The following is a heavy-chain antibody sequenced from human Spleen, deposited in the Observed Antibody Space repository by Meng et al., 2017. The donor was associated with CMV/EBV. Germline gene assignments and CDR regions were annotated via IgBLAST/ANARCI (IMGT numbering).Heavy chain of an antibody. J-gene: IGHJ4*02. Sequence: CKASGYTFTSYCMHWVRRAPGQGLEWMVIINPSGGSTCYAQKFQGRVTMTRDTSTSTVYMELSSLRSEDTAVYYCARAVAALLKLDYWGQGTLVTVSS. CDR3: ARAVAALLKLDY. CDR2: INPSGGST. CDR1: GYTFTSYC. D-gene: IGHD6-19*01. V-gene: IGHV1-46*01.